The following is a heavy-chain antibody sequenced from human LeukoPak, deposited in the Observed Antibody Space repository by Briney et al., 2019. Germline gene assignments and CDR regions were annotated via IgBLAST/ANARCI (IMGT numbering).Heavy chain of an antibody. Sequence: SETLSLTCTVSGGSISSYYWTWIRQPPGKGLEWIGYIHYSGSSRSHPSLNSRVTMSVDTSKSQFSLKLTSVTAADTSVYYCARGRRTAVVTDFDYWGQGTLVTVSS. CDR3: ARGRRTAVVTDFDY. V-gene: IGHV4-59*01. J-gene: IGHJ4*02. D-gene: IGHD2-21*02. CDR1: GGSISSYY. CDR2: IHYSGSS.